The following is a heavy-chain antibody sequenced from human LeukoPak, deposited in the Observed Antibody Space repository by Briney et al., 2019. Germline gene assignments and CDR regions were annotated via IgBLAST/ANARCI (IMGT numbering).Heavy chain of an antibody. Sequence: SQTLSLTCAISGDSVSSKTDAWNWIRQSPSRVLEWLGRTYYRSEWHYDYAVSVKSRLTITPDTSRNQFSLQLNSVTPEDTAVYYCARASVGATTYHYWGQGTLVTVSS. CDR2: TYYRSEWHY. CDR3: ARASVGATTYHY. CDR1: GDSVSSKTDA. V-gene: IGHV6-1*01. D-gene: IGHD1-26*01. J-gene: IGHJ4*02.